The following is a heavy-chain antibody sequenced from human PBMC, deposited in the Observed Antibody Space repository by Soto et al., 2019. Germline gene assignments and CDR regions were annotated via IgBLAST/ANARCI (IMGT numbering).Heavy chain of an antibody. CDR3: AIDLYPRRGFSYSSHYFCGMDV. CDR2: ITPIFGTA. D-gene: IGHD5-18*01. J-gene: IGHJ6*02. Sequence: QVQLVQSGAEVKKPGSSVKVSCKASGGNFSSYAISWVRQAPGQGVEWMGGITPIFGTANYAQKFQGRVTITADESPRTPYMELSSLRSEDTAVDYCAIDLYPRRGFSYSSHYFCGMDVWGQGTTVTVSS. V-gene: IGHV1-69*01. CDR1: GGNFSSYA.